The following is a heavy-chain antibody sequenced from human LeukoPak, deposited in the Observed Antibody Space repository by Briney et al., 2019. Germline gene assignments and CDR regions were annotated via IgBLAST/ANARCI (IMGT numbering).Heavy chain of an antibody. CDR2: IYTSGST. CDR3: ARARGIVVVPAAILFDP. Sequence: SETLSLTCTVSGGSISSYYWSWIRQPAGKGLEWIGRIYTSGSTNYNPSLKSRVTISVDTSKNQFSLKLSSVTAADTAVYYCARARGIVVVPAAILFDPWGQGTLVTVSS. CDR1: GGSISSYY. J-gene: IGHJ5*02. V-gene: IGHV4-4*07. D-gene: IGHD2-2*01.